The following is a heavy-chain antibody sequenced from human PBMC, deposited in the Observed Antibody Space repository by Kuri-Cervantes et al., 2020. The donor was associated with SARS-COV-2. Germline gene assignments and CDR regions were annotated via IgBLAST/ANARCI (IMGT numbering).Heavy chain of an antibody. V-gene: IGHV4-38-2*02. CDR2: IYHSGST. D-gene: IGHD3-3*01. J-gene: IGHJ5*02. CDR3: ARHSDYSSTLLRFLDPQWGFDP. Sequence: ESLKISCTVSGYSISSGYYWGWIRQPPGKGLEWIGSIYHSGSTYYNPSLKSRVTISVDTSKNQFSLKLSSVTAADTAVYYCARHSDYSSTLLRFLDPQWGFDPWGQGTLVTVSS. CDR1: GYSISSGYY.